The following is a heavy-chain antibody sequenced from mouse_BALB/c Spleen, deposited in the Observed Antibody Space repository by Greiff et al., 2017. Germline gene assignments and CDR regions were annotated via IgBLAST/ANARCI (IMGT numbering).Heavy chain of an antibody. V-gene: IGHV5-17*02. CDR2: ISSGSSTI. Sequence: EVKLMESGGGLVQPGGSRKLSCAASGFTFSSFGMHWVRQAPEKGLEWVAYISSGSSTIYYADTVKGRFTISRDNPKNTLFLQMTSLRSEDTAMYYCARGDYGSYYFDYWGQGTTLTVSS. J-gene: IGHJ2*01. D-gene: IGHD1-2*01. CDR3: ARGDYGSYYFDY. CDR1: GFTFSSFG.